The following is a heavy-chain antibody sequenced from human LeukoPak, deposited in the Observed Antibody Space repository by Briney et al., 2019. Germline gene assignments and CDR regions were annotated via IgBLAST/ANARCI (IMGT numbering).Heavy chain of an antibody. CDR2: FDPEDGET. CDR1: GYTLTELS. CDR3: ATVKGIAAALDY. D-gene: IGHD6-13*01. Sequence: ASVKVSCKVSGYTLTELSMHWVRQAPGKGLEWMGGFDPEDGETIYAQKFQGRVTMTEDTSTDTAYMELSSLRSEDTAVYYCATVKGIAAALDYWGQGTLVTVSS. V-gene: IGHV1-24*01. J-gene: IGHJ4*02.